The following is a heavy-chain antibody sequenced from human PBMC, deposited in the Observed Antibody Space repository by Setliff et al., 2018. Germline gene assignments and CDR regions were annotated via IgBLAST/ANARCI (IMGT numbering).Heavy chain of an antibody. D-gene: IGHD2-2*01. J-gene: IGHJ4*02. CDR2: ISA. CDR3: TRGPKDFVVPPTANIFDY. CDR1: GYTFTSYG. V-gene: IGHV1-18*01. Sequence: ASVKVSCKASGYTFTSYGINWVRQAPGQGPEWMGWISAYAQKFQGRVTMTTDTSTNTAFMELRSLRSDDTAVYYCTRGPKDFVVPPTANIFDYWGQGTVVTVSS.